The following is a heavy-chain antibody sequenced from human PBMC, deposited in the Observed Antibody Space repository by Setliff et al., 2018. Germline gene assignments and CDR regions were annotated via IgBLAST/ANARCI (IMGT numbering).Heavy chain of an antibody. Sequence: PSETLSLTCTVSGGSISSGDYYWSWIRQPPGKGLEWIGYIYSSGSTYYNPSLKSRVSISVDTSKNQFSLKLSSVTAADTAVYYCARVMGGSYGFSWFDPWGQGTLVTVSS. V-gene: IGHV4-30-4*08. CDR1: GGSISSGDYY. D-gene: IGHD1-26*01. J-gene: IGHJ5*02. CDR3: ARVMGGSYGFSWFDP. CDR2: IYSSGST.